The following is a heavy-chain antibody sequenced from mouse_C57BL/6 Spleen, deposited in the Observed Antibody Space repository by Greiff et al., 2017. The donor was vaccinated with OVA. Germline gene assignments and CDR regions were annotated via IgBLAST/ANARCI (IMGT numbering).Heavy chain of an antibody. Sequence: QVQLQQPGAELVMPGASVKLSCKASGYTFTSYWMHWVKQRPGQGLEWIGEIDPSDSYTNYNQKFKGKSTLTVDKYSSTAYMQLSSLTSEDSAVYYCARGDYYGSSTWFAYWGQGTLVTVSA. J-gene: IGHJ3*01. V-gene: IGHV1-69*01. CDR3: ARGDYYGSSTWFAY. D-gene: IGHD1-1*01. CDR1: GYTFTSYW. CDR2: IDPSDSYT.